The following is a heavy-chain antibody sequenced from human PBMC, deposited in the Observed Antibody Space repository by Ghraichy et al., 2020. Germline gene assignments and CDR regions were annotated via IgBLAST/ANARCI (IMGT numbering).Heavy chain of an antibody. D-gene: IGHD2-2*01. CDR3: ARGNNVVVPAAIRHPVGMDV. CDR2: IYTSGST. Sequence: SETLSLTCTVSGGSISSGSYYWSWIRQPAGKGLEWIGRIYTSGSTNYNPSLKSRVTISVDTSKNQFSLKLSSVTAADTAVYYCARGNNVVVPAAIRHPVGMDVWGQGTTVTVSS. J-gene: IGHJ6*02. CDR1: GGSISSGSYY. V-gene: IGHV4-61*02.